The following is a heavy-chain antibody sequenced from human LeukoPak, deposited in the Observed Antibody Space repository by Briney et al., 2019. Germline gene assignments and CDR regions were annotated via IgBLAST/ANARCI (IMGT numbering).Heavy chain of an antibody. CDR2: IYYSGST. J-gene: IGHJ3*02. V-gene: IGHV4-59*01. CDR3: ARGYSREADDAFDI. CDR1: GGSISSYY. D-gene: IGHD4-11*01. Sequence: MTSETLSLTCTVSGGSISSYYWGWIRQPPGKGLEWIGYIYYSGSTNYNPSLKSRVTISVDTSKNQFSLKLSSVTAADTAVYYCARGYSREADDAFDIWGQGTMVTVSS.